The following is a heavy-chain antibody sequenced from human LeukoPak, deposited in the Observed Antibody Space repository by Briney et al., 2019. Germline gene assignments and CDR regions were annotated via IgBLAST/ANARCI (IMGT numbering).Heavy chain of an antibody. Sequence: GGCLRLSCAASGFTFSSYWMSWVRQVPGKGLEWVANIKQDGSEKHYVDSVKGRFTISRDNAKNSLDLQMNSLRAEDTAVYYCARDPSTVTTGDYWGQGTLVTVSS. J-gene: IGHJ4*02. CDR2: IKQDGSEK. CDR1: GFTFSSYW. CDR3: ARDPSTVTTGDY. V-gene: IGHV3-7*01. D-gene: IGHD4-17*01.